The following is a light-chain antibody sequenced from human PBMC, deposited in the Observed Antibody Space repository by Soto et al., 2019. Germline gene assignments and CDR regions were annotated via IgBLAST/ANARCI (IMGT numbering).Light chain of an antibody. CDR2: GAS. J-gene: IGKJ5*01. Sequence: LTQSPATLSVSPGERATLSWRASQSVSSNLAWYQQKPGQAPRLLIYGASIRATGIPDRFSGSGSGTDFTLTISRLEPEDFALYFCQQYGSSAPITFGQGTRLEN. V-gene: IGKV3-20*01. CDR3: QQYGSSAPIT. CDR1: QSVSSN.